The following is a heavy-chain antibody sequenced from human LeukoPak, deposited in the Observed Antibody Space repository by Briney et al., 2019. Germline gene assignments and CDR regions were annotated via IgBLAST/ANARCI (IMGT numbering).Heavy chain of an antibody. J-gene: IGHJ4*02. CDR3: ARDFYLYTGYWRSFDY. D-gene: IGHD5-12*01. V-gene: IGHV1-18*01. CDR1: GYTFTDYG. CDR2: ISAYNGDT. Sequence: CASVKVSCKASGYTFTDYGISWVRQAPGQGLEWMGWISAYNGDTYYTQKLQGRVTMTTDTSTSTAYMELRSLRSDDTALYYCARDFYLYTGYWRSFDYWGQGTLVTVSS.